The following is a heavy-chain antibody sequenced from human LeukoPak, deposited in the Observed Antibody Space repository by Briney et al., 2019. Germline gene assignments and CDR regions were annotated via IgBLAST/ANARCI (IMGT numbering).Heavy chain of an antibody. CDR3: ARDINRITIFGVVTDINYYGMDV. V-gene: IGHV3-21*01. D-gene: IGHD3-3*01. CDR2: ISSSSSYI. CDR1: GFTFSSYS. Sequence: GGSLRLSCAASGFTFSSYSMNWVRQAPGKGLEWVSSISSSSSYIYYADSVKGRSTISRDNAKNSLYLQMNSLRAEDTAVYYCARDINRITIFGVVTDINYYGMDVWGQGTTVTVSS. J-gene: IGHJ6*02.